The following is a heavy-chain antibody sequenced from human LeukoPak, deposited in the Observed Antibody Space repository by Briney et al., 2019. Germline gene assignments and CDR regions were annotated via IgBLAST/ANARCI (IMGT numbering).Heavy chain of an antibody. V-gene: IGHV1-2*02. Sequence: ASVKVSCKASGYTFTDHYIHWVRQAPRQGLEWMGWMNPNSGGTKYAQKSQGRVTMTRDTSISTAYMELRRLRSDDTAVYYCARDSPSGWAWGQGTLVTVSS. D-gene: IGHD6-25*01. J-gene: IGHJ5*02. CDR2: MNPNSGGT. CDR1: GYTFTDHY. CDR3: ARDSPSGWA.